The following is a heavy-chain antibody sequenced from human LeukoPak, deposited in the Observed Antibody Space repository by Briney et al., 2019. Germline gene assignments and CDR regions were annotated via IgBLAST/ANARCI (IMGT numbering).Heavy chain of an antibody. J-gene: IGHJ6*02. Sequence: SETLSLTCTVSGGSISSSSYYWGWIRQPPGKGLEWIGSIYYSGSTYYNPSLKSRVTISVDTSKNQFSLKLSSVTAADTAVYYCARFWEVGARDYYGMDVWGQGTTVTVSS. CDR2: IYYSGST. CDR1: GGSISSSSYY. CDR3: ARFWEVGARDYYGMDV. D-gene: IGHD1-26*01. V-gene: IGHV4-39*07.